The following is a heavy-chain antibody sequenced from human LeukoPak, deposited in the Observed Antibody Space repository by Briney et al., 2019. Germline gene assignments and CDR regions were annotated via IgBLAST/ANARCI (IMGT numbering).Heavy chain of an antibody. V-gene: IGHV1-2*06. D-gene: IGHD6-19*01. CDR1: GYTFTGYY. J-gene: IGHJ4*02. CDR2: INPNSGGT. Sequence: ASVKVSCKASGYTFTGYYMHWVRQAPGQGLEWMGRINPNSGGTNYAQKFRGRVTMTRDTSISTAYMELSRLRSDDTAVYYCARGDSSGRRLFDYWGQGTLVTVSS. CDR3: ARGDSSGRRLFDY.